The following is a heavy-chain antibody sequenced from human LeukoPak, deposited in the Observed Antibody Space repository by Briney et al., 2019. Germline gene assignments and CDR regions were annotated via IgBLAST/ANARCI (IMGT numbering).Heavy chain of an antibody. D-gene: IGHD2-2*01. V-gene: IGHV3-23*01. CDR2: ISGSGYTT. CDR3: TRCRSSTSCYGILLDY. CDR1: GFTFDNYA. Sequence: PGGSLRLSCAGAGFTFDNYAMTWVRQAPGRGLEWISTISGSGYTTYYADSVKGRFTISRDNSKDTLSLQMNSLTAQDTAVYYCTRCRSSTSCYGILLDYWGQGTLVTVSS. J-gene: IGHJ4*02.